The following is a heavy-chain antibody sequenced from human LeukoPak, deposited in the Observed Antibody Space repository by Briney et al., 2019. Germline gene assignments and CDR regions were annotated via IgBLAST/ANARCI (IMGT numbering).Heavy chain of an antibody. Sequence: GGSLRLSCAASGFTFSSYSMNWVRQAPGKGREWVSSISSSSSYIYYADSVKGRFTISRDNAKNSLYLQMNSLRAEDTAVYYCARDVPSCSSTSCSRGAFDIWGQGTMVIVSS. V-gene: IGHV3-21*01. CDR2: ISSSSSYI. J-gene: IGHJ3*02. CDR1: GFTFSSYS. D-gene: IGHD2-2*01. CDR3: ARDVPSCSSTSCSRGAFDI.